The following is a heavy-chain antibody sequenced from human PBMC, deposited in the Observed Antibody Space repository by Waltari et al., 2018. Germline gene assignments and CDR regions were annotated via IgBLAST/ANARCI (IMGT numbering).Heavy chain of an antibody. D-gene: IGHD4-17*01. J-gene: IGHJ6*02. Sequence: QVQLQQWGAGLLKPPETLSLTCAGYGGSFRDYSWRWGRTPPGKGLEWIGVINPSGATNYNPSLKSRVTISVDTSKNQFSLRLSSVTAADTAVYYCVRAFMVTTFSALRYHDYYGMDVWGQGTAVTVSS. CDR3: VRAFMVTTFSALRYHDYYGMDV. CDR2: INPSGAT. CDR1: GGSFRDYS. V-gene: IGHV4-34*01.